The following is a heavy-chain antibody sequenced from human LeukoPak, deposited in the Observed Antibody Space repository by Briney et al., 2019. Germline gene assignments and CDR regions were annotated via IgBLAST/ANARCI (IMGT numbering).Heavy chain of an antibody. CDR2: INPDSGGT. D-gene: IGHD7-27*01. J-gene: IGHJ5*02. CDR1: GYTFTDYY. CDR3: ARVLGVENWFDP. V-gene: IGHV1-2*02. Sequence: ASVKVSCKASGYTFTDYYMHWVRQAPGQGLEWMGWINPDSGGTNYAQKFQGRVTITRDTSISTAYMELSRLRSDDTAVYYCARVLGVENWFDPWGQGTLVTVSS.